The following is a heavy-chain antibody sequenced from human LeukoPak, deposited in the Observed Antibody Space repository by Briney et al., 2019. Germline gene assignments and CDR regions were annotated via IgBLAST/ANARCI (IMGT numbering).Heavy chain of an antibody. Sequence: GRSLRLSCAASGFTFSIYGMHWVRQAPGKGLEWVAVIWYDGSNKYYADSVKSRFTISRDNSKNTLYMQMNSLRAEDTAVYYCASLKYYYDSSGSITSGDDAFDIWGQGTMVTVSS. J-gene: IGHJ3*02. CDR2: IWYDGSNK. V-gene: IGHV3-33*01. D-gene: IGHD3-22*01. CDR1: GFTFSIYG. CDR3: ASLKYYYDSSGSITSGDDAFDI.